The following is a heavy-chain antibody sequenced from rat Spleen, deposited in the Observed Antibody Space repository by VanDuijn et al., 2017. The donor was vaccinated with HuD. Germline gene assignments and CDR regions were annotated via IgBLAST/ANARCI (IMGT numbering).Heavy chain of an antibody. J-gene: IGHJ4*01. V-gene: IGHV3-3*01. Sequence: EVQLQESGPGLVKPSQSLSLTCSVTAYSITSSYRWNWIRKFPGNKLEWMGYINGAGSTNYNPSLKSRISITRDTSKNQFFLQVNSVTTEDTATYYCARSRLYYDGYYHAPDYVMDAWGQGASVTVSS. D-gene: IGHD1-12*03. CDR2: INGAGST. CDR1: AYSITSSYR. CDR3: ARSRLYYDGYYHAPDYVMDA.